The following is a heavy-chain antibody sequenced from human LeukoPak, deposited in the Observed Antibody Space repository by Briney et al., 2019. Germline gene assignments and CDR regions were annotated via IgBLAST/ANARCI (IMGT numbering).Heavy chain of an antibody. CDR3: ARADLCSGGSCYSGLGYYFDY. D-gene: IGHD2-15*01. CDR1: GGTFSSYA. Sequence: SVKVSCKASGGTFSSYAISWVRQAPGQGLEWMGGIIPIFGTANYAQKFQGRVTITTDESTSAAYMELSSLRSEDTAVYYCARADLCSGGSCYSGLGYYFDYWGQGTLVTVSS. CDR2: IIPIFGTA. V-gene: IGHV1-69*05. J-gene: IGHJ4*02.